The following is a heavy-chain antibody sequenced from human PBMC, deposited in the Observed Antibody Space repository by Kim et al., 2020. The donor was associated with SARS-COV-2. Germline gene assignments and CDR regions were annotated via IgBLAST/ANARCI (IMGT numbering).Heavy chain of an antibody. V-gene: IGHV3-23*03. J-gene: IGHJ6*02. D-gene: IGHD6-19*01. CDR2: IYSGGSST. Sequence: GGSLRLSCAASGFTFSSYAMSWVRQAPGKGLEWVSVIYSGGSSTYYADSVKGRFTISRDNSKNTLYLQMNSLRAEDTAVYYCAKDSGSSYSGWYYYYYYGMDVWGQGTTVTVSS. CDR3: AKDSGSSYSGWYYYYYYGMDV. CDR1: GFTFSSYA.